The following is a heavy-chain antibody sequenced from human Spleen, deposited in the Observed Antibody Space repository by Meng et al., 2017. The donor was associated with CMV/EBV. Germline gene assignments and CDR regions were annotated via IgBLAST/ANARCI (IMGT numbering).Heavy chain of an antibody. CDR3: ARAPDYDFWSGYLHYYNYYGMDV. V-gene: IGHV1-18*01. CDR2: ISGYNGNT. J-gene: IGHJ6*02. Sequence: ASVKVSCKASGYTFTSYDINWVRQAAGQGLEWMGWISGYNGNTNYVQKLQDRVTMTTDTSTRTAYMELRSLRADDTAVYYCARAPDYDFWSGYLHYYNYYGMDVWGQGTTVTVSS. CDR1: GYTFTSYD. D-gene: IGHD3-3*01.